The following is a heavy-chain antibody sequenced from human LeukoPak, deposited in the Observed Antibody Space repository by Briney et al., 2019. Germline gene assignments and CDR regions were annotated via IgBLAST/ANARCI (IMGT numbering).Heavy chain of an antibody. CDR2: INHSGST. D-gene: IGHD3-10*01. CDR3: ARHKRYYGSGSYQNWFDP. V-gene: IGHV4-34*01. Sequence: SETLSLTCAVFGGSFRGYYWSWIRQPPGKGLEWIGEINHSGSTNYNPSLKSRVTISVDTSKNQFSLKLSSVTAADTAVYYCARHKRYYGSGSYQNWFDPWGQGTLVTVSS. J-gene: IGHJ5*02. CDR1: GGSFRGYY.